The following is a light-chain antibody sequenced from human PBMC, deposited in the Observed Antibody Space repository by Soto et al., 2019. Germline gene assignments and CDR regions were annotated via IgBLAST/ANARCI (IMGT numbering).Light chain of an antibody. CDR1: NIGSKS. J-gene: IGLJ2*01. CDR3: QVWDSSSDLHVV. Sequence: SYELTQPPSVSVAPGKTARITCGGNNIGSKSVHWYQQKPGQAPVLVIYYDSDRPSGIPERFSGSNSGNTATLTISRVEAXXXXXYYCQVWDSSSDLHVVFGGGTQLTVL. CDR2: YDS. V-gene: IGLV3-21*04.